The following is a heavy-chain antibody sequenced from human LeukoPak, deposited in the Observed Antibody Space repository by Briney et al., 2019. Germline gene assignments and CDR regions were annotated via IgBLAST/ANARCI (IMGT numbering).Heavy chain of an antibody. CDR2: ISWNSGSI. CDR3: AKDSTTRTGFDP. D-gene: IGHD2-8*02. J-gene: IGHJ5*02. CDR1: GFTFSSYW. V-gene: IGHV3-9*01. Sequence: GGSLRLSCAASGFTFSSYWMTWVRQAPGKGLEWVSGISWNSGSIGYADSVKGRFTISRDNAKNSLYLQMNSLRAEDTALYYCAKDSTTRTGFDPWGQGTLVTVSS.